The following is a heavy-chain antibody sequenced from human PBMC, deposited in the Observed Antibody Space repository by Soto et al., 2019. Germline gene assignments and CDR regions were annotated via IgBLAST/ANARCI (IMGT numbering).Heavy chain of an antibody. CDR2: INWNSGSI. V-gene: IGHV3-9*01. CDR1: GFTFDDYA. J-gene: IGHJ6*02. D-gene: IGHD2-15*01. CDR3: AKSNIVGEDYYYYAMDV. Sequence: GGSLRLSCAASGFTFDDYAMYWVRQAPGKGLEWVSGINWNSGSIGYPDSVKGRFTISRDNAKNSLYLQMNSLRAEDTALYYCAKSNIVGEDYYYYAMDVWGQGTTVTVSS.